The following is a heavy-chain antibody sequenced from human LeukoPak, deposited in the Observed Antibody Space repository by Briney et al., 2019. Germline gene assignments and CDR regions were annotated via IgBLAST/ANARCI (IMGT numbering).Heavy chain of an antibody. Sequence: SETLSLTCTVSGHSLSSGYYWGWIRQPPGKGLEWIGSISHSGSTYYNPSLKSRVTISVDRSKNQFSLKLSSVTAADTAVYYCAREDSSSSRAGFDYWGQGTLVTVSS. CDR1: GHSLSSGYY. V-gene: IGHV4-38-2*02. J-gene: IGHJ4*02. CDR3: AREDSSSSRAGFDY. D-gene: IGHD6-6*01. CDR2: ISHSGST.